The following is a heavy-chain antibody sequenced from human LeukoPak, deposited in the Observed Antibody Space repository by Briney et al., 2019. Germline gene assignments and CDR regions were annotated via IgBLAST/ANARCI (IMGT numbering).Heavy chain of an antibody. CDR1: GGSISSYY. CDR2: VYYSGTT. V-gene: IGHV4-59*01. CDR3: ARELQLRSGALDI. Sequence: SETLSLTCTVSGGSISSYYWSWIRQPPGKGLGWIGYVYYSGTTGYSPSLKSRVTMSVDTSSNQFSLKLYSVTAADTAVYYCARELQLRSGALDIWGQGTMVSVSS. D-gene: IGHD5-12*01. J-gene: IGHJ3*02.